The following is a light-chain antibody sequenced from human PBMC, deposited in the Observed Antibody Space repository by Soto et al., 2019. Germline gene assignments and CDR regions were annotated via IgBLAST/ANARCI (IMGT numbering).Light chain of an antibody. J-gene: IGKJ1*01. Sequence: IVMTQSPATLSVSPGERATLSCRASQSVSSNLAWYQQQPGQAPRLLIYGASTRATGIPARFSGSGSGTDFTLTISSLQSEDFAVYYCQQYNNWPPWTFGQGTKVEIK. CDR1: QSVSSN. V-gene: IGKV3-15*01. CDR3: QQYNNWPPWT. CDR2: GAS.